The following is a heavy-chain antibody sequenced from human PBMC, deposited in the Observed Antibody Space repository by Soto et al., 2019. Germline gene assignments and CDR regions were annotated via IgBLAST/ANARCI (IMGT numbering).Heavy chain of an antibody. Sequence: GESLKISCKGSGYSFTSYWIGWVRQMPGKGLEWMGIIYPGDSDTRYSPSFQGQVTISADKSISTAYLQWSSLKASDTAMYYCARQEYSSSWFDAFDIWGQGTMVTVSS. CDR1: GYSFTSYW. D-gene: IGHD6-13*01. CDR2: IYPGDSDT. CDR3: ARQEYSSSWFDAFDI. V-gene: IGHV5-51*01. J-gene: IGHJ3*02.